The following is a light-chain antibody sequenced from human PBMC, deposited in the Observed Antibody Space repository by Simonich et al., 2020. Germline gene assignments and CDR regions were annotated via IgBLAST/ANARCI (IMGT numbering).Light chain of an antibody. CDR1: SSNIGAGYD. Sequence: QSVLTQPPSVSGAPGQRVTISCTGSSSNIGAGYDVHWYQQLPGTAPNLLILGNSNRPSGVPDRFSGSKSGTSASLAITGLQAEDEADYYCQSYDSSLSGSVFGGGTKLTVL. V-gene: IGLV1-40*01. CDR2: GNS. CDR3: QSYDSSLSGSV. J-gene: IGLJ2*01.